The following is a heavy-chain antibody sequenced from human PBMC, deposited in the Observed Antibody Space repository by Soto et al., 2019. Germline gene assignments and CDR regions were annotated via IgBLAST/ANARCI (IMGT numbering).Heavy chain of an antibody. J-gene: IGHJ4*02. CDR3: TRIYGSGTYLPDF. CDR2: IRSRAYGGAA. V-gene: IGHV3-49*05. Sequence: EVQMVESGGGLEKPGRSLRLSCKGSGYSFDGYGVSWFRRAPGKGLEWVGFIRSRAYGGAADYAASGMGSFTISRDDPRSIAYLQMNSLKVEDTAVYYCTRIYGSGTYLPDFWGQGTLVTVSS. D-gene: IGHD3-10*01. CDR1: GYSFDGYG.